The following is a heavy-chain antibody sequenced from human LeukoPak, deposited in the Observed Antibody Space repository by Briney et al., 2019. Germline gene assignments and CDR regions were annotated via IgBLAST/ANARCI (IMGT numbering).Heavy chain of an antibody. Sequence: ASVKVSCKASGYTFTSYYMHWVRQAPGQGLEWMGWINPNSGGTNYAQKFQGRVTMTRDTSISTAYMELSRLRSDDTAVYYCARDAPLYCSSTSCFDYWGQGTLVTVSS. J-gene: IGHJ4*02. CDR3: ARDAPLYCSSTSCFDY. CDR1: GYTFTSYY. D-gene: IGHD2-2*01. CDR2: INPNSGGT. V-gene: IGHV1-2*02.